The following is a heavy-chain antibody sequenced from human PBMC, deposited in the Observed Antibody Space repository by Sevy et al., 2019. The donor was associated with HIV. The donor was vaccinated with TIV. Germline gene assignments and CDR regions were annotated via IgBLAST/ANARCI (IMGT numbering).Heavy chain of an antibody. Sequence: GGSLRLSCAASGFTFSSYSMNWVRQAPGKGLEWVSSISSSSSYIYYADSVKGRFTISRDNAKNSLYLQMNSLRAEDTAVYYCARDALLVQLIIDYWGQGTLVTVSS. D-gene: IGHD6-6*01. CDR2: ISSSSSYI. CDR1: GFTFSSYS. J-gene: IGHJ4*02. V-gene: IGHV3-21*01. CDR3: ARDALLVQLIIDY.